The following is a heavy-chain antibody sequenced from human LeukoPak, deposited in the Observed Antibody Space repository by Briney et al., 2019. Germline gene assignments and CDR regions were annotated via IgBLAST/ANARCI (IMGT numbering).Heavy chain of an antibody. CDR3: ARHQRYCSSTSCEQYYYYGMDV. CDR2: IYYSGST. V-gene: IGHV4-31*03. Sequence: SETLSLTCTVSGGSISSGGYYWSWIRQHPGKGLEWIGYIYYSGSTYYNPSLKSRVTISVDTSKNQFSLKLSSVTAADTAVYYCARHQRYCSSTSCEQYYYYGMDVWGQGTTVTVSS. D-gene: IGHD2-2*01. CDR1: GGSISSGGYY. J-gene: IGHJ6*02.